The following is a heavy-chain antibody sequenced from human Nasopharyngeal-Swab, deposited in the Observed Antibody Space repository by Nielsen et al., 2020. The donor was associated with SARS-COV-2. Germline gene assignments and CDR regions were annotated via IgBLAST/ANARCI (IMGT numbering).Heavy chain of an antibody. CDR3: ASEQLCIRGPRCLAAFSF. CDR2: IANAGDT. J-gene: IGHJ3*01. V-gene: IGHV3-13*01. CDR1: GFPIRSYD. D-gene: IGHD5-24*01. Sequence: GESLKISCVASGFPIRSYDVHWVSKTTGEGMERGSVIANAGDTPDLDYVKGRFTVSRDNVKNSVYLQMNSLRAGDTAVYYCASEQLCIRGPRCLAAFSFSGPETMVTVSS.